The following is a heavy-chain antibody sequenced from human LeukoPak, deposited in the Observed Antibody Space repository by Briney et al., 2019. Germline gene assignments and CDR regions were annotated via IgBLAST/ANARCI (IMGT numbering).Heavy chain of an antibody. CDR2: ISSDGSST. D-gene: IGHD1-26*01. CDR3: ARGRPGNYFDY. CDR1: GFTFSSNW. Sequence: GRSLRLSCAASGFTFSSNWMYWVRQAPGKGLVWVSYISSDGSSTNYADSVKGRFTISRDNAKNTLYVQMNSLRADDTAVYYCARGRPGNYFDYWGQGTPVTVSS. V-gene: IGHV3-74*01. J-gene: IGHJ4*02.